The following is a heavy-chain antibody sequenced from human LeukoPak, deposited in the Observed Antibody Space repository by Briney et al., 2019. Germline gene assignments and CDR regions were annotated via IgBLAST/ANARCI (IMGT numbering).Heavy chain of an antibody. CDR3: AREILGGFNPGAY. V-gene: IGHV4-4*08. D-gene: IGHD1-14*01. Sequence: SETLSLTCTVSLDSTTSNFWSWVRQPPGKGLEWIGEIPTSGSPNYNPSLQSRVTISIDRSRNQIALELSSVTAADTAVYYCAREILGGFNPGAYWGQGTLVSVSS. CDR2: IPTSGSP. J-gene: IGHJ4*02. CDR1: LDSTTSNF.